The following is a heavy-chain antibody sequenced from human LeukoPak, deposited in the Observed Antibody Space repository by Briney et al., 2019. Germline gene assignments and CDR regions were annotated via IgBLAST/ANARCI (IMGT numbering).Heavy chain of an antibody. CDR1: GFTFSSSW. D-gene: IGHD3-3*01. CDR3: ARPHNNWRWYFDL. CDR2: IKEDGTEK. Sequence: GGSLRLSCAASGFTFSSSWMNWVRQSPGKGLEWVANIKEDGTEKYYVDSVKGRFTIFRDNAKNSLYLQLNSLRAEDTAVYYCARPHNNWRWYFDLWGRGTLVTVSS. J-gene: IGHJ2*01. V-gene: IGHV3-7*03.